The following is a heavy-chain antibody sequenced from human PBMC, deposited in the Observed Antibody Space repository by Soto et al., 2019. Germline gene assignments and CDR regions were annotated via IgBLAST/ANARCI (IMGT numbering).Heavy chain of an antibody. J-gene: IGHJ4*02. CDR1: GFTFSSYG. V-gene: IGHV3-33*01. CDR2: IWYDGSNK. CDR3: ARGGSSSWYEVFY. D-gene: IGHD6-13*01. Sequence: GGSLRLSCAASGFTFSSYGMHWVRQAPGKGLEWVAVIWYDGSNKYYADSVKGRFTISRDNSKNTLYLQMNSLRAEDTAVYYCARGGSSSWYEVFYWGKGTLVTVSS.